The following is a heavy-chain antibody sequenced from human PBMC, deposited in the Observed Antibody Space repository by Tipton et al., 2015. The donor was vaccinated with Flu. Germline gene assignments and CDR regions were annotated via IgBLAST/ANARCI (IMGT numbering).Heavy chain of an antibody. J-gene: IGHJ6*02. CDR3: ARARAPYYYYAMDV. V-gene: IGHV4-59*01. CDR2: IYYSGST. Sequence: GLVKPSETLFLTCTVSGGSIGSYYWNWIRQPPGKGLEWIGYIYYSGSTNYNPSLKSRLTISVDSSKNHFSLKLTSVTAADTAVYYCARARAPYYYYAMDVWGQGTTVTVSS. CDR1: GGSIGSYY.